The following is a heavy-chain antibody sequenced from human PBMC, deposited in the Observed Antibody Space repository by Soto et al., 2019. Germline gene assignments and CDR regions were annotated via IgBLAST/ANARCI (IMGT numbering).Heavy chain of an antibody. V-gene: IGHV3-30*18. Sequence: GGSLRLSCAGSGFTFSSYRMHWVRQAPGKGLEWVAVISYDGSNKYDADSVKGRFTISRDNSKNTLYLQMTSLRAADTAVYYCAKALYYDSSGYCDYWGQGTLVTVSS. CDR1: GFTFSSYR. CDR2: ISYDGSNK. CDR3: AKALYYDSSGYCDY. J-gene: IGHJ4*02. D-gene: IGHD3-22*01.